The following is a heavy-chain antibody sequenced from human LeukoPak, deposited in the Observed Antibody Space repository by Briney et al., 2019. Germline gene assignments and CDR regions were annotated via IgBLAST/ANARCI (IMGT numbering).Heavy chain of an antibody. V-gene: IGHV4-4*07. CDR1: GGSISSYY. Sequence: PSETLSLTGSVSGGSISSYYWSWIRQPAGKGLEWIGRIYISGSGSTNYNPSLKSRVTMSVDTSKNQFSLKLSSVTAADTAVYYCARDKRVAVAGTYIYYYYMDVWGNGTTVTISS. D-gene: IGHD6-19*01. CDR3: ARDKRVAVAGTYIYYYYMDV. J-gene: IGHJ6*03. CDR2: IYISGSGST.